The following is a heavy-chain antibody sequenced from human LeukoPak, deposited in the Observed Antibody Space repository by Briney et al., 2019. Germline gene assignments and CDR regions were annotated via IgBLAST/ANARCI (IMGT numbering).Heavy chain of an antibody. CDR1: DFSISSGYF. D-gene: IGHD3-10*01. CDR2: IYRSGST. Sequence: SETLSLTCSVSDFSISSGYFWGWIRQPPGKGLEWIGFIYRSGSTYYNPSLKSRVTISLDTSKNQFSLKLSPVTAADTALYYCARDLPGASASVFAFDIWGQGTLVTVSS. CDR3: ARDLPGASASVFAFDI. V-gene: IGHV4-38-2*02. J-gene: IGHJ3*02.